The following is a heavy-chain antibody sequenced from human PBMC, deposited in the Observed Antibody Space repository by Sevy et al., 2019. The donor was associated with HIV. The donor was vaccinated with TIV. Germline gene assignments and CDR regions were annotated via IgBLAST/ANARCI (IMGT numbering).Heavy chain of an antibody. CDR3: AIHLGDYVLGSYGFDY. D-gene: IGHD3-16*01. CDR2: ISSGGGNI. J-gene: IGHJ4*02. Sequence: GGSLRLSCAASGLTFSNYAMSWVRQAPGKGLEWISAISSGGGNIYNAASVQGRFTISRDNSKNTLYLQMNSLTDGDTAVYYCAIHLGDYVLGSYGFDYWGQGTLVTVSS. CDR1: GLTFSNYA. V-gene: IGHV3-23*01.